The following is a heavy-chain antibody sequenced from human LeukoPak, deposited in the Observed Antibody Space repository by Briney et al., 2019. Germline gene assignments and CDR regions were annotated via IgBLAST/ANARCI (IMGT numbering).Heavy chain of an antibody. CDR3: ASVRPGSTTNGNYGMDV. V-gene: IGHV3-74*01. D-gene: IGHD2-2*01. CDR2: INSDGSSI. Sequence: GGSLRLSCAASGFTFSSHWMHWVRQAPGKGLVWVSRINSDGSSISYADSVKGRFTISRDNAKNTLSLQMNSLRAEDTAVYYCASVRPGSTTNGNYGMDVWGQGTTVTVPS. CDR1: GFTFSSHW. J-gene: IGHJ6*02.